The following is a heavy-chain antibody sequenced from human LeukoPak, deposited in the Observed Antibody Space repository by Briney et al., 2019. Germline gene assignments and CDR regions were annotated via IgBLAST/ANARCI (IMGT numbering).Heavy chain of an antibody. CDR1: GFTLSNFG. Sequence: GGSLRLSCAASGFTLSNFGIHWVRQAPGKGLEWVAVIWYDGSNKYCADSVKGRFTISRDNSKNIVYLQMSSLRAEDTAVYYCARPRRLTLDAFDIWGQGTMVTVSS. D-gene: IGHD1-1*01. CDR3: ARPRRLTLDAFDI. CDR2: IWYDGSNK. J-gene: IGHJ3*02. V-gene: IGHV3-33*01.